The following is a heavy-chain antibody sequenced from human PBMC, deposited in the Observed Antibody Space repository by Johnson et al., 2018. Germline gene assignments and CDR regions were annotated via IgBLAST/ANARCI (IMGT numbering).Heavy chain of an antibody. CDR2: INRDGSSP. CDR3: VGDRRWE. V-gene: IGHV3-74*02. D-gene: IGHD1-26*01. CDR1: GFTFNAYW. Sequence: VQLVESGGGSVQPGGSLRLSCAASGFTFNAYWMHWVRQVPGKGPVWVSRINRDGSSPVYADFVKGRFTISRDNAKRTLYLQMRSLRVEDTAVYHCVGDRRWEWGQGTLVTVSS. J-gene: IGHJ4*02.